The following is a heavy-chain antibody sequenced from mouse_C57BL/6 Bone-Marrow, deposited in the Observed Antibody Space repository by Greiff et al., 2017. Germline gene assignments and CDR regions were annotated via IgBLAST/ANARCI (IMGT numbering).Heavy chain of an antibody. Sequence: QVQLQQPGAELVKPGASVKLSCKASGYTFTNSWMHWVKQRPGQGLEWIGMMHPNGGSPDYNEKFKSESTLSVDKSSRTAYMELSSLTSEESAVYYCARSYDYDDYTMDNWGQGTSVTVSS. CDR2: MHPNGGSP. D-gene: IGHD2-4*01. V-gene: IGHV1-64*01. J-gene: IGHJ4*01. CDR1: GYTFTNSW. CDR3: ARSYDYDDYTMDN.